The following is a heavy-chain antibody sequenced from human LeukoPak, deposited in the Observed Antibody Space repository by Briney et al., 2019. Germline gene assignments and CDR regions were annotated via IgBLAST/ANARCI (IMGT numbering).Heavy chain of an antibody. D-gene: IGHD1-26*01. Sequence: PSETLSLTCTVSGGSISSQYWSWIRHPPGKGRGWNGHFHDTESTNYNPSLKSRVSISVDTSKKQISLKLTSVTAADTALYYCARGEPSGRPGIAFDDWGQGTLVTVSS. CDR2: FHDTEST. CDR3: ARGEPSGRPGIAFDD. V-gene: IGHV4-59*11. CDR1: GGSISSQY. J-gene: IGHJ4*02.